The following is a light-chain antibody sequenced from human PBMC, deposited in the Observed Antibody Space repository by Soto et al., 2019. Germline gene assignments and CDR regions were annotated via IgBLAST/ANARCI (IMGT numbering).Light chain of an antibody. J-gene: IGLJ3*02. CDR1: SSDVGGYNY. CDR2: DVS. CDR3: GSYAGSWV. V-gene: IGLV2-11*01. Sequence: QSVLTQPRSVSGSPGQSVTISCTGTSSDVGGYNYVSWYQQHPGKAPKLMIYDVSKRPSGVPDRFSGSKSGNPASLTISGLQAEDEADYYCGSYAGSWVFGGGTKLTVL.